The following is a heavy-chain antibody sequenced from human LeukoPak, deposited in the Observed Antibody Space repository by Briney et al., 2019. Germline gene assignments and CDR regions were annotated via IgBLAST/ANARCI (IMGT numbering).Heavy chain of an antibody. D-gene: IGHD3-10*01. CDR3: ASLSRYYYGSGRYFDY. V-gene: IGHV3-66*01. Sequence: GGSLRLSCAASGFIFSGYSMNWVRQAPGKGLEWVSVIYSGGSTYYADSVQGRFTISRDNSKNTLYLQMNSLRAEDTAVYYCASLSRYYYGSGRYFDYWGQGTLVTVSS. J-gene: IGHJ4*02. CDR1: GFIFSGYS. CDR2: IYSGGST.